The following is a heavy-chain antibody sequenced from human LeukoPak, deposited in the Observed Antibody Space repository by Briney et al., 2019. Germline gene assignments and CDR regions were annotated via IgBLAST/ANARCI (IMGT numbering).Heavy chain of an antibody. J-gene: IGHJ4*02. D-gene: IGHD3-22*01. Sequence: ASVKVSCKASGYTFTGYYMHGVRQAPGQGLEWMRWINPNSGGTNYAQKFQGRVTMTRDTSISTAYMELSRLRSDDTAVYYCARVGSYDSIGGSLDYWGQGTLVTVSS. CDR3: ARVGSYDSIGGSLDY. CDR1: GYTFTGYY. V-gene: IGHV1-2*02. CDR2: INPNSGGT.